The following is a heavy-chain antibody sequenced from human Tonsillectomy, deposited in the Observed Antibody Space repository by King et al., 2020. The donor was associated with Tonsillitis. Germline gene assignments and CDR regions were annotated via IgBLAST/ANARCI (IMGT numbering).Heavy chain of an antibody. D-gene: IGHD2-2*01. CDR2: ISWNSGSI. Sequence: VQLVESGGDLVQPGRSLRLSCAASGFTFDDYAMHWVRQAPGKGLEWVSGISWNSGSIGYADSVKGRFTISRDNAKNSLFLQMNSLRAEDTALYYCAKDIVVVPAAQGGYFDYWGQGTLVTVSS. J-gene: IGHJ4*02. V-gene: IGHV3-9*01. CDR1: GFTFDDYA. CDR3: AKDIVVVPAAQGGYFDY.